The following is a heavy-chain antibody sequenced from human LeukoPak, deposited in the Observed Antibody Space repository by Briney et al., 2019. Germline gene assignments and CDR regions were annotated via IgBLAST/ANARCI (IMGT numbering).Heavy chain of an antibody. CDR1: GGSISSSSYY. CDR2: IYYSGST. D-gene: IGHD1-26*01. Sequence: SETLSLTCTVSGGSISSSSYYWGWIRQPPGKGLEWIGSIYYSGSTNYNPSLKSRVTISVDTSKNQFSLKLSSVTAADTAVYYCARGRGGIDPWGQGTLVTVSS. V-gene: IGHV4-39*07. CDR3: ARGRGGIDP. J-gene: IGHJ5*02.